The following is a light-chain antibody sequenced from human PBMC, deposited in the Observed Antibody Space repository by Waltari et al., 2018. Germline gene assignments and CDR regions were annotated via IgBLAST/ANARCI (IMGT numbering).Light chain of an antibody. CDR2: WAS. Sequence: DILMTQSPDSLTASLGEGDTINCKSSRNILYSSNNKNHLAWYQQKPGQPPKLLIYWASTRESGVPDRFSGSGSGTDFTLTISSLQPEDVAVYYCQQYYTTPPYTFGQGTKLEIK. CDR1: RNILYSSNNKNH. CDR3: QQYYTTPPYT. V-gene: IGKV4-1*01. J-gene: IGKJ2*01.